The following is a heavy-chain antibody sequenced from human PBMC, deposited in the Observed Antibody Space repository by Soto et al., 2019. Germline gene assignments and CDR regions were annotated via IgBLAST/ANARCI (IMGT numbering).Heavy chain of an antibody. V-gene: IGHV1-3*01. J-gene: IGHJ3*02. CDR3: ARVDMVVPAATLGAFDI. Sequence: ASVKVSCKASGYTFTSYAMHWVRQAPGQRLEWMGWINAGNGNTKYSQKFQGRVTITRDTSASTAYMELSSLRSEDTAVYYCARVDMVVPAATLGAFDIWGQGTMVTVSS. D-gene: IGHD2-2*01. CDR2: INAGNGNT. CDR1: GYTFTSYA.